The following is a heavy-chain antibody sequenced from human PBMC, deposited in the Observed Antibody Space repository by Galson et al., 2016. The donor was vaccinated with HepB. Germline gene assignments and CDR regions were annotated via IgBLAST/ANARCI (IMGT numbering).Heavy chain of an antibody. Sequence: SLRLSCAGSGFTFDDYAMHWVRQAPGKGLEWVSGISWNSGSIDYAESVKGRFIISRDNAKKSLYLQMNSLRADDTALYYCSKIFVWTGILTGYGFDSWGQGTLVTVSS. CDR2: ISWNSGSI. J-gene: IGHJ4*02. CDR3: SKIFVWTGILTGYGFDS. CDR1: GFTFDDYA. D-gene: IGHD3-9*01. V-gene: IGHV3-9*01.